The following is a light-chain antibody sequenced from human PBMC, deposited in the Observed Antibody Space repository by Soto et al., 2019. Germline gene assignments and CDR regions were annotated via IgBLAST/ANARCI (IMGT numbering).Light chain of an antibody. CDR1: QSVSSN. Sequence: EIVMTQSPATLSVSPGERATLSCRASQSVSSNLAWYQQKPGQAPRLLMYCASTRATGIPDRFSGSGSGTEFTLTISSLQSEDFAVYYCQQHNNWPPWTFGQGTKVEIK. V-gene: IGKV3-15*01. J-gene: IGKJ1*01. CDR2: CAS. CDR3: QQHNNWPPWT.